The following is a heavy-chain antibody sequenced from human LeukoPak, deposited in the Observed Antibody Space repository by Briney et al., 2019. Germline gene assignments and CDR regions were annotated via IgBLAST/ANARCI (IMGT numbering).Heavy chain of an antibody. V-gene: IGHV3-30*18. CDR2: ISYDGTIK. Sequence: GGSLRLSCAASGFTFSSYGMHWVRQAPGKGLEWVAVISYDGTIKYYADSVKGRFTVSRDNSKNTLYLQVNSLRAEDTAVYYCANYGDRYYFDSWGQGTLVTISS. CDR3: ANYGDRYYFDS. J-gene: IGHJ4*02. D-gene: IGHD4-17*01. CDR1: GFTFSSYG.